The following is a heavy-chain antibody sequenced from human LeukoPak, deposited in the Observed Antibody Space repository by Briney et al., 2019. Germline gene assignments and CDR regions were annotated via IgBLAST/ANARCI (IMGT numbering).Heavy chain of an antibody. CDR1: GYTFTSYY. Sequence: ASVKVSCKASGYTFTSYYMHWVRQAPGQGLEWMGGIIPIFGTANYAQKFQGRVTITTDESTSTAYMELSSLRSEDTAVYYCARAETRYYYDSSGYYGYWGQGTLVTVSS. CDR2: IIPIFGTA. V-gene: IGHV1-69*05. CDR3: ARAETRYYYDSSGYYGY. J-gene: IGHJ4*02. D-gene: IGHD3-22*01.